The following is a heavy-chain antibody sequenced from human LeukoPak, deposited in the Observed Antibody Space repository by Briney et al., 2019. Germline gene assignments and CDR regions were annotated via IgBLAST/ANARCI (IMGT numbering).Heavy chain of an antibody. J-gene: IGHJ4*02. V-gene: IGHV3-74*01. CDR3: ARGPNSNWSGLDF. D-gene: IGHD6-6*01. CDR2: ISPTGSTT. Sequence: GGSLRLSCTAAGFSFSGHWMHWARQLPGKGLVWVSRISPTGSTTSYADSVKGRFTVSRDNAKNTLYLQVNNLRAEDTAVYYCARGPNSNWSGLDFWGQGTLLTVSS. CDR1: GFSFSGHW.